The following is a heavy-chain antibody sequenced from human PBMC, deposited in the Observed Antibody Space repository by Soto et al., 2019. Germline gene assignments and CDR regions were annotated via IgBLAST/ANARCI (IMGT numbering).Heavy chain of an antibody. CDR3: VRGDKGGFDL. Sequence: EVQLVESEGGLVQRGGSLRLSCAASGFTFNYYWMHWVRQAPGQGLVWVSHIHSDGSTTTYADSVQGRFTISRDNAQNTMYLHMKSRRAEDTAVYYCVRGDKGGFDLWGQGTTVTVSS. CDR2: IHSDGSTT. J-gene: IGHJ3*01. D-gene: IGHD2-21*02. CDR1: GFTFNYYW. V-gene: IGHV3-74*01.